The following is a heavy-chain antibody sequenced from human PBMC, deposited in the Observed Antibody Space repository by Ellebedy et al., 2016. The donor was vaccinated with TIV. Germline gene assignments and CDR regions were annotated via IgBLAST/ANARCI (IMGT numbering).Heavy chain of an antibody. J-gene: IGHJ4*02. Sequence: GESLKISCAASGFTFSNYAMSWVRQAPGQGLEWVTAISGSGGTIYYADSVKGRFTISRANSRSTLYLQMNSLRAEDTAVYYCAKFYGDYHPYYFDYWGQGTLVTVSS. D-gene: IGHD4-17*01. CDR2: ISGSGGTI. CDR1: GFTFSNYA. V-gene: IGHV3-23*01. CDR3: AKFYGDYHPYYFDY.